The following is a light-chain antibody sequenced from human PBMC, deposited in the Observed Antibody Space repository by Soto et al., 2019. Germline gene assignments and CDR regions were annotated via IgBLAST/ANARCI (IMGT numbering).Light chain of an antibody. Sequence: SYELTQPPSMSVAPGQTARITCGGNNIGSKTVHWYQQKAGQAPVLVVYDDSDRPSGIPERFSGSNSGNTATLTISRVEDGDEADYYCQVWDVSTVHYVFGTGTKLTVL. V-gene: IGLV3-21*02. CDR2: DDS. J-gene: IGLJ1*01. CDR1: NIGSKT. CDR3: QVWDVSTVHYV.